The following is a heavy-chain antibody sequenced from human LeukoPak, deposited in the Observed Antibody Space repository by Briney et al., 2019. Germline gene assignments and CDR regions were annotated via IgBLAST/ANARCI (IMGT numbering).Heavy chain of an antibody. V-gene: IGHV1-46*01. CDR2: INPSDGDR. J-gene: IGHJ4*02. Sequence: ASVTVSCKASGYTFTSYYMHWVRQAPGQGLEWVGIINPSDGDRRNAQKFQGRVTMTRDTSTSTVYMELSSLRSEDTAVYYCAKDSGSYSADYWGQGTLVTVSS. CDR1: GYTFTSYY. D-gene: IGHD3-10*01. CDR3: AKDSGSYSADY.